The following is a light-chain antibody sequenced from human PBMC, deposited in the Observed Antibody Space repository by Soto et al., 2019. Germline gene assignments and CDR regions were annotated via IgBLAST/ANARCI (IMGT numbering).Light chain of an antibody. J-gene: IGLJ1*01. V-gene: IGLV2-11*01. CDR3: CSYAGSYTHYV. CDR2: DVS. Sequence: QSALTQPRSVSGSPGQSVTISCTGTSSDVGGYNYVSWYQQHPGKAHKLMIYDVSKRPSGVPDRFSGSKSGNTASLTISGLQAEDEADYYCCSYAGSYTHYVFGTGTKVTVL. CDR1: SSDVGGYNY.